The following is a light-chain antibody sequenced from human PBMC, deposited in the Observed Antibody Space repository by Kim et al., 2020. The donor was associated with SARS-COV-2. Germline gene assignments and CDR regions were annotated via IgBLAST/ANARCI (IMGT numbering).Light chain of an antibody. J-gene: IGKJ4*01. CDR3: QQRSNWPLT. V-gene: IGKV3-11*01. Sequence: EIVLTQSPATLSLSPGERATLSCRASQSISSYLAWYQQKPGRAPRLLIYDASNRATGVAARFSGSGSGTDFTLTISSLEPEDFAVYYCQQRSNWPLTFGGGTKVDIK. CDR1: QSISSY. CDR2: DAS.